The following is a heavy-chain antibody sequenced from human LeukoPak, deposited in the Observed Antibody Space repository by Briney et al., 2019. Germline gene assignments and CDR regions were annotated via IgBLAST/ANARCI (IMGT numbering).Heavy chain of an antibody. V-gene: IGHV3-23*01. D-gene: IGHD2-21*01. CDR3: AKDRAYPNDVFDV. CDR1: GFTFSNYA. CDR2: ISGSGGST. J-gene: IGHJ3*01. Sequence: PGGSLRLSCAASGFTFSNYAMSWVRQAPGKGLEWVSAISGSGGSTYYADSVKGRFTISRDNSKNTLFLQMNSLRADDTALYYCAKDRAYPNDVFDVWGQGTMVTVS.